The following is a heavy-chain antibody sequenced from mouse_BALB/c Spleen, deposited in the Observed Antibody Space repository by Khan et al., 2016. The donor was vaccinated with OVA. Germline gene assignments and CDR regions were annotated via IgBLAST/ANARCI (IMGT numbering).Heavy chain of an antibody. Sequence: QLQQPGAELVKPGASVKLSCKASGYTFTNYWVHWVKQRPGQGLEWIGEIYPGDGRSTYNEKFKTKATLTVDRSSSTAYMQLSSLTSEDSSVYYCARNAYFGNYFDYWGQGTTLTVPS. CDR2: IYPGDGRS. D-gene: IGHD2-10*01. V-gene: IGHV1S81*02. CDR1: GYTFTNYW. J-gene: IGHJ2*01. CDR3: ARNAYFGNYFDY.